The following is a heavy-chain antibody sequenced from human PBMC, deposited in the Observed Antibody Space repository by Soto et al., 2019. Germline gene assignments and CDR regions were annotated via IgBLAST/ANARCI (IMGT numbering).Heavy chain of an antibody. CDR1: GGTFSSYT. CDR2: IIPILGIA. J-gene: IGHJ4*02. Sequence: ASVKVSCKASGGTFSSYTISWVRQAPGQGLEWMGRIIPILGIANYAQKFQGRVTITADKSTSTAYMELSSLRSEDTAVYYCARGSDSSGSFDYWGQGTLVTVSS. CDR3: ARGSDSSGSFDY. D-gene: IGHD3-22*01. V-gene: IGHV1-69*02.